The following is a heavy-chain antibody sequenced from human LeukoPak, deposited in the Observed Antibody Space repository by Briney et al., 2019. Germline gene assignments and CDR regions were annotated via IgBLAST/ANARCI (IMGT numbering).Heavy chain of an antibody. D-gene: IGHD4-17*01. CDR2: NSSSSSYI. Sequence: GGSLRLSCAASGFTFSSYSMNWVRQAPGKGLEWVSSNSSSSSYIYYADSVKGRFTISRDNAKNSLYLQMNSLRAEDTAVYYCARDSEQNHDYGDYPDYWGQGTLVTVSS. CDR1: GFTFSSYS. V-gene: IGHV3-21*01. J-gene: IGHJ4*02. CDR3: ARDSEQNHDYGDYPDY.